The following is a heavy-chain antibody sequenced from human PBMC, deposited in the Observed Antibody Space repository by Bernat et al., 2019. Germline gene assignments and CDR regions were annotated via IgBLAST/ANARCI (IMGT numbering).Heavy chain of an antibody. Sequence: QVQLVQSGAEVKKPGASVKVSCKVSGYTLTELSMHWVRQAPGKGLEWMGGFDPEDGETIYAQKFQGRVTMTEDTSTDTAYMELSSLRSEDTAVYYCATLDLVNYYGILTGYSYFDYWGQGTLVTVSS. CDR1: GYTLTELS. CDR2: FDPEDGET. CDR3: ATLDLVNYYGILTGYSYFDY. J-gene: IGHJ4*02. D-gene: IGHD3-9*01. V-gene: IGHV1-24*01.